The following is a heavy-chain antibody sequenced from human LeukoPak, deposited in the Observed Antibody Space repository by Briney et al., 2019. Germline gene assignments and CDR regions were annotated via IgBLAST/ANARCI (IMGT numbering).Heavy chain of an antibody. CDR3: ARGVRAAMVTNYYYYMDV. Sequence: PSETLSLTCAVYGGSFSGYYWSWIRQPPGKGLVWIGEINHSGSTNYNPSLKSRVTISVDTSKNQFSLKLSSVTAADTAVYYCARGVRAAMVTNYYYYMDVWGKGTTVTVSS. CDR1: GGSFSGYY. D-gene: IGHD5-18*01. J-gene: IGHJ6*03. CDR2: INHSGST. V-gene: IGHV4-34*01.